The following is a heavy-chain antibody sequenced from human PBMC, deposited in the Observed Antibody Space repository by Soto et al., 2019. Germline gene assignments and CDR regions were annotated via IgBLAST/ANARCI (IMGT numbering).Heavy chain of an antibody. Sequence: SETLSLTCTISGGSVSVYYWSWIRQPPGQALEWIGYIYDSGSPYYNPSFRSRVIISADTSKNEIFLKLTSATAADTAVYYCARGVGSSPPRYWGRGTLVTVSS. D-gene: IGHD1-26*01. CDR3: ARGVGSSPPRY. J-gene: IGHJ4*02. CDR1: GGSVSVYY. V-gene: IGHV4-59*02. CDR2: IYDSGSP.